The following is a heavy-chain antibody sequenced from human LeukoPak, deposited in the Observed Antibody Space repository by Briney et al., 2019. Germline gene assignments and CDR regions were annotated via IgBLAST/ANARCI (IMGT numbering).Heavy chain of an antibody. CDR2: IYTSGST. CDR1: GGSISSYY. Sequence: PETLSLTCTVSGGSISSYYWSWIRQPAGKGLEWIGRIYTSGSTNYNPSLKSRVTMSVDTSKNQFSLRLSSVTAADTAVYYCARNIRVGNAFDIWGQGTMVTVSS. J-gene: IGHJ3*02. V-gene: IGHV4-4*07. CDR3: ARNIRVGNAFDI.